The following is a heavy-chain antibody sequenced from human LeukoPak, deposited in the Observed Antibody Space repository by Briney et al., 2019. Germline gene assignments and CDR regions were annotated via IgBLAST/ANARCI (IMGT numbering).Heavy chain of an antibody. Sequence: PGGSLRLSCAASGFTFSDYYMNWIRQAPGKGLEWVSYISSSATTIYYADSVKGRFTISRDNAKKSLYLQVNSLRAEDTAVYYCARDHSSSWNYFDYWGQGTLVTVSS. V-gene: IGHV3-11*04. J-gene: IGHJ4*02. D-gene: IGHD6-13*01. CDR1: GFTFSDYY. CDR2: ISSSATTI. CDR3: ARDHSSSWNYFDY.